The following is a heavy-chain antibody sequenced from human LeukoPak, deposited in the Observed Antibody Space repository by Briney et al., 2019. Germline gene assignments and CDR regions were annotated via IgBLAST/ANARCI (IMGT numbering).Heavy chain of an antibody. D-gene: IGHD4-17*01. CDR2: MSGSGTTI. CDR3: VRDVDDYDHHRGDS. CDR1: GFTFSDYH. Sequence: GGSLRLSCAASGFTFSDYHMTWIRQAPGKGLEWISYMSGSGTTIYYADSVKGRFTISRDNAKNSLFLQMNSLRVEDTAVYYCVRDVDDYDHHRGDSWGQGTLVTVSS. J-gene: IGHJ4*02. V-gene: IGHV3-11*01.